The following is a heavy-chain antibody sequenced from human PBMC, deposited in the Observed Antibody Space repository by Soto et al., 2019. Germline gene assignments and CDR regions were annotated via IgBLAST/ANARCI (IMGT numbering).Heavy chain of an antibody. CDR1: GVSIYSGSYH. D-gene: IGHD6-19*01. CDR3: ARRHAPRYSSGNNFFDF. J-gene: IGHJ4*02. Sequence: PSETLSLTCTVSGVSIYSGSYHWGWIRQPPGKGLEWIGAINYSGSPYYNPSLKSRVTISVDTSKNQFSLILSSVTAADSAVYFCARRHAPRYSSGNNFFDFWGQGTLVTVPS. CDR2: INYSGSP. V-gene: IGHV4-39*01.